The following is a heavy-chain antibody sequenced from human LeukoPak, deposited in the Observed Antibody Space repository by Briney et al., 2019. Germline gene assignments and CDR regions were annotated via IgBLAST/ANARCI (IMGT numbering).Heavy chain of an antibody. CDR3: ARGNTAMVPGYYYYGMDV. J-gene: IGHJ6*02. V-gene: IGHV4-59*01. Sequence: KPSETLSLTCTVSGGSISSYYWSWIRQPPGKGLEWIGYIYYSGSTNYNPSLKSRVTISVDTSKNQCSLKLSSVTAADTAVYYCARGNTAMVPGYYYYGMDVWGQGTTVTVSS. CDR1: GGSISSYY. D-gene: IGHD5-18*01. CDR2: IYYSGST.